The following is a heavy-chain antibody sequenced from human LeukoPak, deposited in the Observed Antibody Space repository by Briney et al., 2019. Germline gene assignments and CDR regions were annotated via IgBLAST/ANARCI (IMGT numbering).Heavy chain of an antibody. CDR1: GGSISSYY. J-gene: IGHJ6*03. CDR2: IYTSGST. D-gene: IGHD6-13*01. CDR3: ARVVGQQLVHYYYYYMDV. Sequence: SETLSLTCTVSGGSISSYYWSWIRQPAGKGLEWIGRIYTSGSTNYNPSLKSRVTMSVDTSKNQFSLKLSSVTAADTAVYYCARVVGQQLVHYYYYYMDVWGQGTLVTVSS. V-gene: IGHV4-4*07.